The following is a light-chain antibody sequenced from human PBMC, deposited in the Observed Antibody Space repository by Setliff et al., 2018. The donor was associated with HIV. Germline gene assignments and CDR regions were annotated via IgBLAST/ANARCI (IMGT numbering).Light chain of an antibody. V-gene: IGLV2-14*01. CDR3: GSYTSTTSYV. CDR2: EVS. CDR1: SSDVGGYKF. Sequence: QSALAQPASVSGSPGQPITISCTGTSSDVGGYKFVSWYQQHPGKAPKLMIYEVSNRPSGVSDRFSGSKSGSTASLTISGLQAEDEADYYCGSYTSTTSYVFGSGTKVTVL. J-gene: IGLJ1*01.